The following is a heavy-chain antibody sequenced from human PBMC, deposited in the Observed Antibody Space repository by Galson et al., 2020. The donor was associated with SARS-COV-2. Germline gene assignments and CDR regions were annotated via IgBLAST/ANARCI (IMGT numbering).Heavy chain of an antibody. J-gene: IGHJ4*02. CDR1: GYSYTTYW. Sequence: KIGESLKISCKGSGYSYTTYWIGWVRQVPGKGLEWMGSIYPGDSDTTYSPSFQGQVTISADKSINTAYLQWSSLKSSDTAMYYCARLGGAYGPFDYWGQGMLVTVSS. CDR2: IYPGDSDT. CDR3: ARLGGAYGPFDY. D-gene: IGHD2-21*01. V-gene: IGHV5-51*01.